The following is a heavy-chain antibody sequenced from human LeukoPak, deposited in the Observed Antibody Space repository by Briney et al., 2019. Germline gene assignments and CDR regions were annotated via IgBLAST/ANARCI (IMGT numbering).Heavy chain of an antibody. V-gene: IGHV3-7*01. Sequence: PGGSLRLSCAASGFTFSSYWMSWVRQAPGKGLEWVANIKQDGSEKYYVDSVKGRFTISRDNSKNTLYLQMNSLRAEDTAVYYCAKDLSGNFDYWGQGTLVTVSS. J-gene: IGHJ4*02. CDR2: IKQDGSEK. D-gene: IGHD1-26*01. CDR3: AKDLSGNFDY. CDR1: GFTFSSYW.